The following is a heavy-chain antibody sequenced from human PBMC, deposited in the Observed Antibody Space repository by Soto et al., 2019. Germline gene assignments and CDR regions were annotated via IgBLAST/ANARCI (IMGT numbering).Heavy chain of an antibody. D-gene: IGHD6-6*01. CDR2: IIPIFGTA. Sequence: SVKVSCKASGGTFSSYAISWVRQAPGQGLEWMGGIIPIFGTANYAQKFQGRVTITADESTSTAYMELSSLRSEDTAVYYCAVGIAARLGKGYSCGMDVWGQGPTVTVS. J-gene: IGHJ6*02. V-gene: IGHV1-69*13. CDR1: GGTFSSYA. CDR3: AVGIAARLGKGYSCGMDV.